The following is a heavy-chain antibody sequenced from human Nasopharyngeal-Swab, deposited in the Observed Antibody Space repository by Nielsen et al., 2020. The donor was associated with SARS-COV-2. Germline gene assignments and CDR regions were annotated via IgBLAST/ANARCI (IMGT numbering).Heavy chain of an antibody. D-gene: IGHD3-22*01. CDR3: TTGIYDSSGVDH. V-gene: IGHV3-15*01. Sequence: GESLKISCAGSGFTFSNTWMNWVRQAPGKGLDWVGRIKSKTYGETTDYAAPVKGRFTISRDDSQNKLYLQVNSLKAEDTAVYYCTTGIYDSSGVDHWGQGTRVTVSS. CDR1: GFTFSNTW. CDR2: IKSKTYGETT. J-gene: IGHJ5*02.